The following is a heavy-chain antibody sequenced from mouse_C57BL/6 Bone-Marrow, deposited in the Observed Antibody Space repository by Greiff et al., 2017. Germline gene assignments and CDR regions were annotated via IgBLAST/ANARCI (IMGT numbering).Heavy chain of an antibody. CDR1: GFTFSSYG. D-gene: IGHD3-3*01. CDR3: ARQAGPWFAY. CDR2: ISSGGSYT. Sequence: EVKLMESGGDLVKPGGSLKLSCAASGFTFSSYGMSWVRQTPDKRLEWVATISSGGSYTYYPDSVKGRFTISRDNAKNTLYLQMSSLKSEDTAMYYCARQAGPWFAYWGQGTLVTVSA. V-gene: IGHV5-6*01. J-gene: IGHJ3*01.